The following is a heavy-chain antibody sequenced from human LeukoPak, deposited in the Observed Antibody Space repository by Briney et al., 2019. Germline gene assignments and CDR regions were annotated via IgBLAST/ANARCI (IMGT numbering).Heavy chain of an antibody. Sequence: GGSLRLSCAASGFTFSSYAMSWVRQAPGKGLEWVSAVSGSGGSTYYADSVKGRFTISRDNSKNTLYLQMNSLRAEDTAVYYCAKVGSSGYYYYYMDVWGKGTTVTVSS. D-gene: IGHD3-22*01. CDR3: AKVGSSGYYYYYMDV. CDR2: VSGSGGST. CDR1: GFTFSSYA. V-gene: IGHV3-23*01. J-gene: IGHJ6*03.